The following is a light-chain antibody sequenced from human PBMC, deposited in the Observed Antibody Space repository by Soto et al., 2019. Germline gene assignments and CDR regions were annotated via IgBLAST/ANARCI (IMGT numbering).Light chain of an antibody. J-gene: IGKJ4*01. CDR1: HDISSC. Sequence: GHRVTITCRPRHDISSCLACYQQKPCKAPKLVIYAASSLQIGVPSIFSGSVSGTYFTLTISSLQPEDFAPYYCQTANSLNITLGRGTMV. CDR2: AAS. CDR3: QTANSLNIT. V-gene: IGKV1-12*01.